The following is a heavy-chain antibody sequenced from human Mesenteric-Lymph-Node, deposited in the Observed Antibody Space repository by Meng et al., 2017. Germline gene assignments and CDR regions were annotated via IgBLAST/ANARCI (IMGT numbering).Heavy chain of an antibody. CDR1: GFTFSNYW. J-gene: IGHJ4*02. CDR2: IKQDGSEK. V-gene: IGHV3-7*01. Sequence: GESLKISCAVSGFTFSNYWMSWVRQIPGKGLEWVANIKQDGSEKNYVDSVKGRFTISRDNAKHSLHLHMNSLRAEDTALYSCVRDTTRDGDNIFDYWGQGTLVTVSS. CDR3: VRDTTRDGDNIFDY. D-gene: IGHD5-24*01.